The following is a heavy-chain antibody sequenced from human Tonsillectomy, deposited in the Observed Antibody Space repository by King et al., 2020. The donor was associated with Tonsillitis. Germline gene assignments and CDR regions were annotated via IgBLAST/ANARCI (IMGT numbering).Heavy chain of an antibody. CDR2: ISGSGYNT. CDR1: GFTFSSFA. Sequence: VQLVESGGGLVQPGGSLRLSCAASGFTFSSFAMNWVRQAPGKGLEWVSAISGSGYNTFYADSVKARFTISRDNSKNTLFLQMNSLRADDTAVYYCAKSGGVAATGTFRDYYYYYMDVWGKGTTVTVSS. D-gene: IGHD6-13*01. V-gene: IGHV3-23*04. CDR3: AKSGGVAATGTFRDYYYYYMDV. J-gene: IGHJ6*03.